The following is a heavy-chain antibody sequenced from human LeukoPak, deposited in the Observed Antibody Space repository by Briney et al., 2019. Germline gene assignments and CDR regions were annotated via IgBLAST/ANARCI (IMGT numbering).Heavy chain of an antibody. Sequence: GGSLRLSCAASGFTFSSNWMSWVRQAPGKGLECVANIKQDGSEKYYVDSVKGRFTISRDNAKNSLYLQMNSLRAEDTAVYYCARPHDYGNAFDIWGQGTMVTVSS. CDR2: IKQDGSEK. D-gene: IGHD4-17*01. CDR3: ARPHDYGNAFDI. J-gene: IGHJ3*02. V-gene: IGHV3-7*01. CDR1: GFTFSSNW.